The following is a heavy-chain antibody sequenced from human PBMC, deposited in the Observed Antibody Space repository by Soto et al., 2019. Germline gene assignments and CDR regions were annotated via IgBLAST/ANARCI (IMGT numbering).Heavy chain of an antibody. D-gene: IGHD4-17*01. Sequence: PGGSLRLSCAASGFTFSSYSMNWVRQAPGKGLEWVSSISSSSSYIYYADSVKGRFTISRDNAKNSLYLQMNSLRAEDTAVYYCARDQMTTVKTDFDYWGQGTLFTVSS. J-gene: IGHJ4*02. CDR3: ARDQMTTVKTDFDY. V-gene: IGHV3-21*01. CDR1: GFTFSSYS. CDR2: ISSSSSYI.